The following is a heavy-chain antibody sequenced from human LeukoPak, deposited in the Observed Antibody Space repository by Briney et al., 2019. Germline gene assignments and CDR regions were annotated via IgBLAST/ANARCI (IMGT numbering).Heavy chain of an antibody. D-gene: IGHD3-9*01. Sequence: GGSLRLSCAASGFTFSSYWMSWVRQAPGKGLEWVANIKKDGSEKYYVDPVKGRFTISRDNGKNALYLQMNSLRAEDTAVYYCARGKEYFDWLLRAYYFDYWGQGTLVTVSS. CDR2: IKKDGSEK. J-gene: IGHJ4*02. CDR1: GFTFSSYW. V-gene: IGHV3-7*01. CDR3: ARGKEYFDWLLRAYYFDY.